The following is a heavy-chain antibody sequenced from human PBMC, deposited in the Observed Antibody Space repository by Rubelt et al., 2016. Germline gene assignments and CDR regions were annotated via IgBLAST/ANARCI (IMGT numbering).Heavy chain of an antibody. J-gene: IGHJ4*02. CDR2: IWYDGSNK. V-gene: IGHV3-33*01. D-gene: IGHD4/OR15-4a*01. Sequence: APGKGLEWVAVIWYDGSNKYYADSVKGRFTISRDNSKNTLYLQMNSLRAEDTAVYYCARGSPPNSWGQGTLVTVSS. CDR3: ARGSPPNS.